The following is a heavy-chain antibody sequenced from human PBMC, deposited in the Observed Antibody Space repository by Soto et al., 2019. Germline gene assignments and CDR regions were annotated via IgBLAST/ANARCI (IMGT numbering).Heavy chain of an antibody. CDR1: GGTFSSYA. D-gene: IGHD2-15*01. CDR2: IIPIFGTA. J-gene: IGHJ5*02. Sequence: QVQLVQSGAEVKKPGSSVNVSCKASGGTFSSYAISWVRQAPGQGLEWMGGIIPIFGTANYAQKFQGRVTITADESTSTAYMELSNLRSEDTAVYYCAREVVVAATGWFDPWGQGTLVTVSS. V-gene: IGHV1-69*12. CDR3: AREVVVAATGWFDP.